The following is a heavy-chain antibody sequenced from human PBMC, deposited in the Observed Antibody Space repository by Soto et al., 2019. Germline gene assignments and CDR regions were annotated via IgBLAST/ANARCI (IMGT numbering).Heavy chain of an antibody. J-gene: IGHJ4*02. V-gene: IGHV1-18*01. CDR2: ISPRNGNK. CDR1: GYTFARYG. D-gene: IGHD6-19*01. CDR3: ARGFEDGAGAQYIDH. Sequence: ASVKVSCKGSGYTFARYGVSWVRQAPGQGLEWMGWISPRNGNKNYALELQGRVTLTTDTSTSTAYMELRSLNFDDTAVYYCARGFEDGAGAQYIDHWGQGTLVTVSS.